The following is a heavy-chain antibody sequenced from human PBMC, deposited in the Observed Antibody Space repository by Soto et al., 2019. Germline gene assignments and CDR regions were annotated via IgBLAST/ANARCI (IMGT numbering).Heavy chain of an antibody. CDR2: IKQDGSEK. CDR3: ARNRDYAFDY. Sequence: GGSLRLSCAASGFTFSGYWMSWVRQAPGKGLEWVAIIKQDGSEKYYVDSVKGRITISRDNAKNSLYLQVNSLRTEDTAVYYCARNRDYAFDYWGRGTLVTVSS. D-gene: IGHD4-17*01. V-gene: IGHV3-7*01. J-gene: IGHJ4*02. CDR1: GFTFSGYW.